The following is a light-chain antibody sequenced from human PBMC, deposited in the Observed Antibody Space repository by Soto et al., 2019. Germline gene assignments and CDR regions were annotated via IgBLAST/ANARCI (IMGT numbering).Light chain of an antibody. Sequence: QAVVTQPPSVSGAPGQRVTISCTGISSNIGPTYDVHWYQQLPGTAPKLLIYANANRPSGVPDRFSGSRSGTSASLAITGLQAQDEADYYCQSYDSSLSGYVFGTGTKLTVL. J-gene: IGLJ1*01. CDR2: ANA. CDR1: SSNIGPTYD. V-gene: IGLV1-40*01. CDR3: QSYDSSLSGYV.